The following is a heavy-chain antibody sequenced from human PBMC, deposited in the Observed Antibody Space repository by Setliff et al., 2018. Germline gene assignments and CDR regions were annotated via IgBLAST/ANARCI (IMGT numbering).Heavy chain of an antibody. CDR2: IKQDGSEK. J-gene: IGHJ4*02. V-gene: IGHV3-7*01. CDR3: ARESPLDNWNDVIDY. CDR1: GFTFSSYW. Sequence: GGSLRLSCAASGFTFSSYWMTWVRQAPGKGLEWVANIKQDGSEKYYVDSAKGRFTISRDNAKNSLYLQMNSLRAEDTAVYYCARESPLDNWNDVIDYWGQGTLVTVSS. D-gene: IGHD1-20*01.